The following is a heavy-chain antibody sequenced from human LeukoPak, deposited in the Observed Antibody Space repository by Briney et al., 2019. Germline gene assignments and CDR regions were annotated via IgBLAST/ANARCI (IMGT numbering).Heavy chain of an antibody. Sequence: GGSLRLSCAASGFTFSSYAMHWVRQAPGKGLEWVAVISYDGSNKYYADSVKGRFTISRDNSKNTLYLQMNSLRAEDTAMYYCAKDRGRFCRGGSCYGFDSWGQGTLVTVSS. J-gene: IGHJ4*02. D-gene: IGHD2-15*01. CDR1: GFTFSSYA. V-gene: IGHV3-30*04. CDR3: AKDRGRFCRGGSCYGFDS. CDR2: ISYDGSNK.